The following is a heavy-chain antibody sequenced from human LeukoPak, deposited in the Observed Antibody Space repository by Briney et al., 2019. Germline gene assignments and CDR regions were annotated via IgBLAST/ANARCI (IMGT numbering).Heavy chain of an antibody. CDR3: ARLHTVAGSQRYFDY. CDR2: TYYRSKWYN. CDR1: GDSVSSNSAA. V-gene: IGHV6-1*01. J-gene: IGHJ4*02. Sequence: SQTLSLTCAIFGDSVSSNSAARNWIRQSPSRGLEWLGRTYYRSKWYNDYAVSVKSRITINPDTSKNQFSLQLSSVTPEDTAVYYCARLHTVAGSQRYFDYWGQGTLVTVSS. D-gene: IGHD6-19*01.